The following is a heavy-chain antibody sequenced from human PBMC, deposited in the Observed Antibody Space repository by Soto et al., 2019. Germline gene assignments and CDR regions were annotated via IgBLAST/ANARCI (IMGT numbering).Heavy chain of an antibody. Sequence: QVQLVQSGAEEKKPGASVKVSCKASGYTFTSYAMHWVRQAPGQRLEWMGWINAGNGNTKYSQKFQGRVTITRDTSASIASMELSSLRSEDTAVYYCARAWVVVTAPDYWGQGTLVTVSS. J-gene: IGHJ4*02. CDR2: INAGNGNT. V-gene: IGHV1-3*05. CDR3: ARAWVVVTAPDY. CDR1: GYTFTSYA. D-gene: IGHD2-21*02.